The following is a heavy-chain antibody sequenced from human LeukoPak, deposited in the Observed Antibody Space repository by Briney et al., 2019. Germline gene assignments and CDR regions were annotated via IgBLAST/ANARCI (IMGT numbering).Heavy chain of an antibody. J-gene: IGHJ5*02. Sequence: SETLSLTCTVSGGSISSYYWSWIRQPPGKGLEWIGYIYYSGSTNYNPSLKSRVTISVDTSKNQFSLKLSSVTAADTAVYYCATLGAKTWGFDPWGQGTLVTVSS. V-gene: IGHV4-59*01. CDR3: ATLGAKTWGFDP. D-gene: IGHD4-17*01. CDR2: IYYSGST. CDR1: GGSISSYY.